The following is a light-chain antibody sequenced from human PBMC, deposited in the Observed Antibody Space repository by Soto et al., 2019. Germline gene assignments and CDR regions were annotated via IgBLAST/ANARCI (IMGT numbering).Light chain of an antibody. V-gene: IGKV3-20*01. CDR2: GAS. Sequence: EIVLTQSPGTLSLSPGERATLSCRASQSVDSSYLAWYQQKPGQAPRLLIYGASNRATGIPDRFSGSGSGTDFSLTISRLEPEDFAVYYCQQYNSSPPGYTFGQGTKLEIK. J-gene: IGKJ2*01. CDR1: QSVDSSY. CDR3: QQYNSSPPGYT.